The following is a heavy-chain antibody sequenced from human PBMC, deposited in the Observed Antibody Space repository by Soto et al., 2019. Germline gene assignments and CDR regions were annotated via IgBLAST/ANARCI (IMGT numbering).Heavy chain of an antibody. D-gene: IGHD2-21*02. CDR2: IAFDGSQE. Sequence: QVQLVESGGGVVQPGRALRLSCAASGFSFNTSGMHWVRQAPGKGLEWVAVIAFDGSQEFYGDSVRGRFTISRDNSKNTLFLQMKSLTPEDTAVYYCASKVRVTNYLYYGMDVWGRGTTVTVSS. CDR3: ASKVRVTNYLYYGMDV. J-gene: IGHJ6*02. CDR1: GFSFNTSG. V-gene: IGHV3-30*03.